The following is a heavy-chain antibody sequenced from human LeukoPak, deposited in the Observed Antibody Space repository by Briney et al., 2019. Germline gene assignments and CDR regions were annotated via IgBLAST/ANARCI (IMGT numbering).Heavy chain of an antibody. J-gene: IGHJ4*02. CDR3: ARDPSYPRRIDQRPFDY. V-gene: IGHV1-18*01. D-gene: IGHD2-15*01. CDR1: GYTFTSYG. Sequence: ASVKVSCKASGYTFTSYGISWVRQAPGQGLEWMGWISAYNGYTNYAQELQGRVTMTTDTSTSTAYMDLRSLRSGDTAVYYCARDPSYPRRIDQRPFDYWGQGTLVTVSS. CDR2: ISAYNGYT.